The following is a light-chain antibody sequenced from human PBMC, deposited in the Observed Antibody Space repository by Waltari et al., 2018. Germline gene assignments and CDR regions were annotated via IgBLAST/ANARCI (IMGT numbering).Light chain of an antibody. CDR3: QQSFSNPPWT. V-gene: IGKV1-39*01. CDR2: DAS. Sequence: DIQMAQSPSSLPASVGHRVTIPCRASQFISTYLNWYKHRPGEAPKLLIYDASVLESGVPSRFSGSGSATDFTLTISSLQPEDIGTYYCQQSFSNPPWTFGQWTKVEV. CDR1: QFISTY. J-gene: IGKJ1*01.